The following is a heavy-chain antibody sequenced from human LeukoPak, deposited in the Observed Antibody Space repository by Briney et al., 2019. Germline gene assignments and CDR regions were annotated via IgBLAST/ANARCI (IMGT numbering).Heavy chain of an antibody. Sequence: GGSLRLSCAASGFTFSSYAMSWVRQAPGKGLEWVSSIGGSGDSTYYADSVKGRFTISRDTSKNTLYLQMNSLRAEDTAIYYCAKHQRGGYDSPSHYWGQGTLVTVSS. D-gene: IGHD5-12*01. V-gene: IGHV3-23*01. CDR1: GFTFSSYA. CDR3: AKHQRGGYDSPSHY. J-gene: IGHJ4*02. CDR2: IGGSGDST.